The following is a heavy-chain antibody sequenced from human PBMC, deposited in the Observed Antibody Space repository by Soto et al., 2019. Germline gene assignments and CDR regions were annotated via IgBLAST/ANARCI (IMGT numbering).Heavy chain of an antibody. CDR2: MNPNSGNT. D-gene: IGHD6-13*01. CDR1: GYTFTSYD. J-gene: IGHJ5*02. Sequence: QVQLVQSGAEVKKPGASVKVSCKASGYTFTSYDINWVRQATGQGLEWMGWMNPNSGNTGYAQKFQGRVNMTRNTSISTAYMELSSLRSEDTAVYYCARERSAAGTGWFEPWGQGTLVTVSS. V-gene: IGHV1-8*01. CDR3: ARERSAAGTGWFEP.